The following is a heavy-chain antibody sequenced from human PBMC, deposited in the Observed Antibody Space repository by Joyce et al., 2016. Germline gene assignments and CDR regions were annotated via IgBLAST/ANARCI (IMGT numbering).Heavy chain of an antibody. J-gene: IGHJ4*02. V-gene: IGHV4-34*01. CDR1: GGSLSGYY. CDR2: INHSGST. Sequence: LKQWGAGLLKPSETLSLTCAVSGGSLSGYYWSWIRQPPGKGLEWIGEINHSGSTNYNPSLKSRVTISEDTSKSQFSLKLNSVTAADTAVYYCAGWGSSAFDYWGQGTLVIVSS. D-gene: IGHD6-13*01. CDR3: AGWGSSAFDY.